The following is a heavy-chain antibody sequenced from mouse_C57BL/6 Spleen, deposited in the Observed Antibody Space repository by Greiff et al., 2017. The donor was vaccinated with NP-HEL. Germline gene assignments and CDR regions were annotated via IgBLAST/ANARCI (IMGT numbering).Heavy chain of an antibody. J-gene: IGHJ1*03. D-gene: IGHD1-1*01. CDR2: IHPNSGST. V-gene: IGHV1-64*01. Sequence: QVQLQQPGAELVKPGASVKLSCKASGYTFTSYWMHWVKQRPGQGLEWIGMIHPNSGSTNYNEKFKGKATLTVDKSSSTAYMQLSSLTSEDSAVYYCARDTTVVTHFDVWGTGTTVTVSS. CDR3: ARDTTVVTHFDV. CDR1: GYTFTSYW.